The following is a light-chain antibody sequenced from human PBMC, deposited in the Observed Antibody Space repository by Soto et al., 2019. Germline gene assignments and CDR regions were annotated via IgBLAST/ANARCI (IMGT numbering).Light chain of an antibody. V-gene: IGLV2-23*02. CDR2: GLT. J-gene: IGLJ2*01. CDR1: HSDMGSYNL. CDR3: CSYVGTLVV. Sequence: QSALTQPASVSGSPGQSITISCTGTHSDMGSYNLVSWYQHLPGRVPKLIIFGLTERTSGVPNRFSGSKSGSTAYLTISGLQAEDEADYYCCSYVGTLVVFGGGTKLTVL.